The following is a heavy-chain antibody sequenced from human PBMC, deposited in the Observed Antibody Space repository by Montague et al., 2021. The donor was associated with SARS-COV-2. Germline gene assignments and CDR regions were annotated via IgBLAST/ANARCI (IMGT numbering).Heavy chain of an antibody. D-gene: IGHD3-3*01. V-gene: IGHV4-34*01. CDR1: GGSFSDYY. CDR2: TTFRTSA. J-gene: IGHJ3*02. CDR3: ARGQVTVFGVLVMLPAAGPFAI. Sequence: SETLSLTCSVYGGSFSDYYWTWILRPPGEGLEWIGGTTFRTSANYNPSLQSRGAISVDTSKYQLSLMLTSVTAADTGVYYCARGQVTVFGVLVMLPAAGPFAIWGQGTMVTVSS.